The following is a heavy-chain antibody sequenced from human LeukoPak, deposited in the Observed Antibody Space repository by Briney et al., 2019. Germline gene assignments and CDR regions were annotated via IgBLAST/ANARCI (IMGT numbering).Heavy chain of an antibody. Sequence: GGSLRLSCTVCGFTFSGYWMSWVRQAPGKGLEWVANIRDDGGLKNYVDSVKGRFTISRDNAKNSVSLQMNSLRAEDTAVYYCARETEEAFDIWGHGTVVTVSS. V-gene: IGHV3-7*01. CDR3: ARETEEAFDI. J-gene: IGHJ3*02. D-gene: IGHD2-21*02. CDR1: GFTFSGYW. CDR2: IRDDGGLK.